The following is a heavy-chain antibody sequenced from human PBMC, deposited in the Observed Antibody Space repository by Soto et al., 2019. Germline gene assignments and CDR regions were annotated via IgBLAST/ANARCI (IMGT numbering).Heavy chain of an antibody. J-gene: IGHJ4*02. Sequence: GWSLRLSCGASGFTFSNYYMSWIRQAPGKGLEWVSYISSTGRTIYYADSVKGRFTVSRDNAQNSLSLKLNSLRVEDTAVYYCARSYSSGWEFDYWGQGTQVTVSS. V-gene: IGHV3-11*01. CDR1: GFTFSNYY. CDR3: ARSYSSGWEFDY. CDR2: ISSTGRTI. D-gene: IGHD6-19*01.